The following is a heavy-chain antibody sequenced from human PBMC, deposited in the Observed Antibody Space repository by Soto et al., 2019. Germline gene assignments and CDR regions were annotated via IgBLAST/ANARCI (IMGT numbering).Heavy chain of an antibody. V-gene: IGHV3-7*01. CDR2: IKTDGSAQ. CDR3: SRAEDY. J-gene: IGHJ4*02. Sequence: GGSLRLSCASSGVRFSSYWMSWVRQAPGKGLELVANIKTDGSAQYYVDSVRGRFTISRDNAKNLLYLQMNSLRAEDTGVYYCSRAEDYWGQGTLVTVSS. CDR1: GVRFSSYW.